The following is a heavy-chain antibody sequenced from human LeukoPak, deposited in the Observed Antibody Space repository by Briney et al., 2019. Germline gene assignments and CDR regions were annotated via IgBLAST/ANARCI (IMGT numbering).Heavy chain of an antibody. CDR2: IYSGGIYNDGTT. J-gene: IGHJ3*02. Sequence: GGSLRLSCAASGFTVSSNYMSWVRQAPGKGLEWVSVIYSGGIYNDGTTNYGDAVKGRFTISRDKSKNTLYLQMNSLRAEDTAVYYCARRELLGYSYGLRTFNIWGQGKTVTVSS. V-gene: IGHV3-66*01. CDR3: ARRELLGYSYGLRTFNI. D-gene: IGHD5-18*01. CDR1: GFTVSSNY.